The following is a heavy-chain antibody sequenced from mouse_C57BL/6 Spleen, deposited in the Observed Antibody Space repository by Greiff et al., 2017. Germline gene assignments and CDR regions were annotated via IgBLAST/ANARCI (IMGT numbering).Heavy chain of an antibody. CDR2: ISDGGSYT. CDR3: ARDRRQKGHFDY. Sequence: EVKLVESGGGLVKPGGSLKLSCAASGFTFSSYAMSWVRQTPEKRLEWVATISDGGSYTYYPANVQGRFTISRNNAKNNLYLQMSHLKSEDTAMYYCARDRRQKGHFDYWGQGTTLTVSS. J-gene: IGHJ2*01. V-gene: IGHV5-4*01. CDR1: GFTFSSYA. D-gene: IGHD2-12*01.